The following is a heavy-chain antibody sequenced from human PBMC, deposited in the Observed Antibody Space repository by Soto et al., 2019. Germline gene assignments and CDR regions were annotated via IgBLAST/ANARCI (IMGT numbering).Heavy chain of an antibody. J-gene: IGHJ6*04. CDR2: VYPDDSDT. CDR1: GYSFTKYL. Sequence: GESLKISCKGSGYSFTKYLIAWVRQVPGKGLEWMGIVYPDDSDTRYSPSFPGQVTISADKSTTTAYLQWSTLKASDTDVYYCARQEIGNGKDDWGKGTTVADSS. CDR3: ARQEIGNGKDD. V-gene: IGHV5-51*01.